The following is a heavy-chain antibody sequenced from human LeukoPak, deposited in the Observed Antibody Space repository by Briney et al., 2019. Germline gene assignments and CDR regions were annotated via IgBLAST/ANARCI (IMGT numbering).Heavy chain of an antibody. CDR2: ISAYNGNT. CDR1: GYNFTNYG. CDR3: ARDSRVEPMCFDI. Sequence: ASVKVSCKSSGYNFTNYGISWVRQAPGQGLEWMGWISAYNGNTKYAQKIQGRVIMTTDTSTSTAYMELRSLRAEDTAVYYCARDSRVEPMCFDIWGQGTMVTVSS. J-gene: IGHJ3*02. D-gene: IGHD1-1*01. V-gene: IGHV1-18*01.